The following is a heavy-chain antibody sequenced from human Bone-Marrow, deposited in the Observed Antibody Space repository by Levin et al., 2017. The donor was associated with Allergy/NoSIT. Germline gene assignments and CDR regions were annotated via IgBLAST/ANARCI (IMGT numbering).Heavy chain of an antibody. V-gene: IGHV4-34*01. Sequence: PSETLSLTCAIYGGSFSGYYWTWIRQRPGKGLEWIGDISHGGTYSYNPSLKSRVTISVDLSNNEFSLRLKSLTATDTAVYYCARGLYYGDYSPHSWGQGALVTVSS. CDR1: GGSFSGYY. J-gene: IGHJ4*02. D-gene: IGHD4-17*01. CDR2: ISHGGTY. CDR3: ARGLYYGDYSPHS.